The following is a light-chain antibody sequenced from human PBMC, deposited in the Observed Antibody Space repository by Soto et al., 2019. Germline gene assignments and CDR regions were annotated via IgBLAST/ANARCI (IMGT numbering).Light chain of an antibody. Sequence: DIVLTQSPGTLSLSPGERATLSCRASQSVSSSYLAWYQQKPGQAPRLLIYGASSRATGIPDRFSGSGSGTDFTLTISRLEPEDFAVYYCQQYGSSPWTFGQVTKVEIK. J-gene: IGKJ1*01. V-gene: IGKV3-20*01. CDR1: QSVSSSY. CDR3: QQYGSSPWT. CDR2: GAS.